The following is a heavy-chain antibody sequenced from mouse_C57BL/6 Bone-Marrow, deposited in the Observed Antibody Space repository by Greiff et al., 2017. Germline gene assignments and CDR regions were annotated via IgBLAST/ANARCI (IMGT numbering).Heavy chain of an antibody. Sequence: EVHLVESGGGLVKPGGSLKLSCAASGFTFSSYAMSWVRQTPAKRLEWVATISDGGSYTYYPDNVKGRFTISRDNDKNNLYLQMSHLKSEDKAMYYCARVLYCGLDYWGQGTTLTVSS. V-gene: IGHV5-4*01. CDR2: ISDGGSYT. J-gene: IGHJ2*01. D-gene: IGHD1-1*01. CDR1: GFTFSSYA. CDR3: ARVLYCGLDY.